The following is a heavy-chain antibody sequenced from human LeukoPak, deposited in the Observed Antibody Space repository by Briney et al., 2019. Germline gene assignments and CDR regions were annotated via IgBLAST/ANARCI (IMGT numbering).Heavy chain of an antibody. Sequence: PGGSLRLSCAASGFTFSSYEMNWVRQAPGKGLEWVSYISSSGSTIYYADSVKGRFTISRDNAKNSLYLQMNSLRAEDTAVYYCAREHSSGWAWGQGTLVTVSS. J-gene: IGHJ5*02. D-gene: IGHD6-19*01. CDR2: ISSSGSTI. CDR3: AREHSSGWA. CDR1: GFTFSSYE. V-gene: IGHV3-48*03.